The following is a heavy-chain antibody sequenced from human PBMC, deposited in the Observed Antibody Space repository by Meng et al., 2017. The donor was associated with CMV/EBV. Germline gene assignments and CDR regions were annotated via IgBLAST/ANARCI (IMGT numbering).Heavy chain of an antibody. CDR3: ARRGRITMVRGVRYYYGMDV. CDR2: INHSGST. Sequence: GSLRLSCAVYGGSFSGYYWSWIRQPPGKGLEWMGEINHSGSTNYNPSLKSRVTISVDTSKNQFSLKLSSVTAADTAVYYCARRGRITMVRGVRYYYGMDVWGQGTTVTVSS. D-gene: IGHD3-10*01. CDR1: GGSFSGYY. V-gene: IGHV4-34*01. J-gene: IGHJ6*02.